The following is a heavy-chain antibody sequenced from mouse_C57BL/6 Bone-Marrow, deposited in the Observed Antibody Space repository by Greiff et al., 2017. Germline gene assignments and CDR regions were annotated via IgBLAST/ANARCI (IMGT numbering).Heavy chain of an antibody. CDR2: INYDGSST. D-gene: IGHD1-1*01. J-gene: IGHJ2*01. Sequence: EVMLVESEGGLVQPGSSMKLSCTASGFTFSDYYMAWVRQVPEKGLEWVANINYDGSSTYYLDSLKSRFIISRDNAKNILYLQMSSLKSEDTATSYCAREYYAFDYWGQGTTLTVSS. CDR1: GFTFSDYY. V-gene: IGHV5-16*01. CDR3: AREYYAFDY.